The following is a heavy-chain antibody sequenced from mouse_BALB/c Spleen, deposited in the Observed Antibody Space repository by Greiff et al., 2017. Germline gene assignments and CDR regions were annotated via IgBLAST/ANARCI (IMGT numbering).Heavy chain of an antibody. CDR3: ARNYDYPYVMDY. Sequence: DVKLVESGPGLVKPSQSLSLTCTVTGYSITSDYAWNWIRQFPGNKLEWMGYISYSGSTSYNPSLKSRISITRDTSKNQFFLQLNSVTTEDTATYYCARNYDYPYVMDYWGQGTSVTVSS. V-gene: IGHV3-2*02. J-gene: IGHJ4*01. CDR2: ISYSGST. CDR1: GYSITSDYA. D-gene: IGHD2-4*01.